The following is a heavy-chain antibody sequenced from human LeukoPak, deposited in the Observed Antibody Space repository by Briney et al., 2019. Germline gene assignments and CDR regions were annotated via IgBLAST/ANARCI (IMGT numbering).Heavy chain of an antibody. V-gene: IGHV3-48*04. CDR2: ISSSGSTI. CDR1: GFTFRDYW. J-gene: IGHJ6*02. D-gene: IGHD5-24*01. CDR3: ARDQVSRWGYYYGMDV. Sequence: GGSLRLSCEASGFTFRDYWMNWVRQAPGKGLEWVSYISSSGSTIYYADSVKGRFTISRDNAKNSLYLQMNSLRAEDTAVYYCARDQVSRWGYYYGMDVWGQGTTVTVSS.